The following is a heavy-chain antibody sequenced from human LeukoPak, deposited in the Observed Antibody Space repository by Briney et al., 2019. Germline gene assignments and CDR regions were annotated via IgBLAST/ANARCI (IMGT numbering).Heavy chain of an antibody. J-gene: IGHJ4*02. D-gene: IGHD5-24*01. CDR2: ITGSGGST. CDR1: GLTFSSYA. V-gene: IGHV3-23*01. CDR3: AKRRDGYAATDY. Sequence: GGSLRLSCAASGLTFSSYAMSWVRQAPGKGLEWVSAITGSGGSTYYADSVKGRFTISRDNSKNTLYLQMNSLRAEDTAVYYCAKRRDGYAATDYWGQGTLVTVSS.